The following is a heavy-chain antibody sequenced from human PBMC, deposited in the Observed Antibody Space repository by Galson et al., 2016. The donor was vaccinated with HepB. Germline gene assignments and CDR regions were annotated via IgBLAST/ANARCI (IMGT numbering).Heavy chain of an antibody. CDR1: GFTFSIYA. Sequence: SLRLSCAASGFTFSIYAMSWVRQAPGKGLAWISTINNNDDSTYYADSVQGRFTISRDKSKNTLFLQMNSLRAEDTAVYYCAKDWSTTTCVQGCLDVWGQGTTVTVSS. CDR3: AKDWSTTTCVQGCLDV. J-gene: IGHJ6*02. CDR2: INNNDDST. D-gene: IGHD3-10*02. V-gene: IGHV3-23*01.